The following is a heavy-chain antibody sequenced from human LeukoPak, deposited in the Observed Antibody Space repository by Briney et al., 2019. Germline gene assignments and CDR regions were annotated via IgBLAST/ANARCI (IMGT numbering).Heavy chain of an antibody. CDR3: ARARPYRYYFDY. V-gene: IGHV4-34*01. J-gene: IGHJ4*02. D-gene: IGHD1-14*01. CDR1: GGSFSGYY. CDR2: INHSGST. Sequence: SETLSLTCAVYGGSFSGYYWSWIRQPPGKGLEWIGEINHSGSTNYNPSLKSRVTISVDTSKNQFSLKLSSVTAADTAVYYCARARPYRYYFDYWGQGTLVTVSS.